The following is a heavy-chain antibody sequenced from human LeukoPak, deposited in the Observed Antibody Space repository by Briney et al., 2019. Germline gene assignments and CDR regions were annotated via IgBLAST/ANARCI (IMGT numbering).Heavy chain of an antibody. CDR2: ISWNSGSI. Sequence: PGRSLRLSCAASGFTFDDYAMHWVRQAPGKGLEWVSGISWNSGSIGYADSVKGRFTISRDNAKNSLYLQMNSLRAEDTALYYCAKDLTGQQLVPGWYFDLWGRDTLVTVSS. D-gene: IGHD6-13*01. J-gene: IGHJ2*01. CDR3: AKDLTGQQLVPGWYFDL. CDR1: GFTFDDYA. V-gene: IGHV3-9*01.